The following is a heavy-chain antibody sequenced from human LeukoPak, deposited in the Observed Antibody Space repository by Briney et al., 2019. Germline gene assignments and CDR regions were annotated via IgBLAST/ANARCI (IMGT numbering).Heavy chain of an antibody. V-gene: IGHV3-23*01. D-gene: IGHD6-13*01. J-gene: IGHJ4*02. CDR2: SSGSGGST. CDR1: GFTFSSYA. CDR3: AKSFRAAAGMFGDY. Sequence: PGGSLRLSCAASGFTFSSYAMSWVRQAPGKGLEWVSASSGSGGSTYYADSVKGRFTISRDNSKNTLYLQMNSLRAEDTAVYYCAKSFRAAAGMFGDYWGQGTLVTVSS.